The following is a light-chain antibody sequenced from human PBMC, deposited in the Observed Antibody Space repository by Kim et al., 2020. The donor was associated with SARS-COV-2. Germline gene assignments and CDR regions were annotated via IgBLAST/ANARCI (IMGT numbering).Light chain of an antibody. CDR1: EKDIVGYKY. Sequence: GPAITIACTGTEKDIVGYKYVYWYQQHPGKGPKLIIYGVSERPSGVSNRFSGSKFDGTAALTISGLQPEDEADYYCSSYAGRNNWVLGGGTKVTVL. J-gene: IGLJ3*02. CDR2: GVS. CDR3: SSYAGRNNWV. V-gene: IGLV2-14*03.